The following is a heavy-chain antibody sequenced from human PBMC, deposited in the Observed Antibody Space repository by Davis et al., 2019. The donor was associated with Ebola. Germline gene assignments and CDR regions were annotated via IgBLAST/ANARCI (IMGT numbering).Heavy chain of an antibody. V-gene: IGHV3-21*01. CDR3: ARDSVAVYDAFDI. D-gene: IGHD6-19*01. CDR2: ISSSSSYI. Sequence: PGGSLRLSCAASGFTFSSYSMNWVRQAPGKGLEWVSSISSSSSYIYYADSVKGRFTISRDNAKNSLYLQMNSLRAEDTAVYYCARDSVAVYDAFDIWGQGTMVTVSS. J-gene: IGHJ3*02. CDR1: GFTFSSYS.